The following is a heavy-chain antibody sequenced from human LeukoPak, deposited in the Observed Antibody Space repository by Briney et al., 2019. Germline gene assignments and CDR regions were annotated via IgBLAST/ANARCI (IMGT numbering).Heavy chain of an antibody. CDR2: IFISGST. CDR3: AKDLWGGTKRN. D-gene: IGHD3-16*01. J-gene: IGHJ4*02. V-gene: IGHV3-53*01. Sequence: GGSLRLSCAASGFTVSSNYMNWVRQAPGKGLEWVSVIFISGSTYYADSVKGRFTISRDNSKNTLYLQMNSLRAEDTAVYYCAKDLWGGTKRNWGQGTLVTVSS. CDR1: GFTVSSNY.